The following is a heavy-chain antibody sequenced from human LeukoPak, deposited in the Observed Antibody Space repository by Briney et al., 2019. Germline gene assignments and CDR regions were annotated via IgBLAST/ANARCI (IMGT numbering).Heavy chain of an antibody. CDR3: ARYLSP. CDR1: GGSFSGYY. CDR2: IYTSGST. D-gene: IGHD3-9*01. J-gene: IGHJ5*02. Sequence: SETLSLTCAVYGGSFSGYYWSWIRQPPGKGLEWIGRIYTSGSTNYNPSLKSRVTISVDTSKNQFSLKLSSVTAADTAVYYCARYLSPWGQGTLVTVSS. V-gene: IGHV4-59*10.